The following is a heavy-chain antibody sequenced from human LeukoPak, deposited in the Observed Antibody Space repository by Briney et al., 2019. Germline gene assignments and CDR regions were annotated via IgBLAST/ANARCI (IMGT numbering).Heavy chain of an antibody. Sequence: SETLSLTCTVSGGSISSYYLSWIRQPPGKGLEWIGYIYTSGSTNYNPSLKSRVTISVDTSKNQFSLKLSSVTAADTAVYYCARGQQLVRGTYYFDYWGQGTLVTVSS. CDR3: ARGQQLVRGTYYFDY. V-gene: IGHV4-4*09. CDR1: GGSISSYY. J-gene: IGHJ4*02. CDR2: IYTSGST. D-gene: IGHD6-6*01.